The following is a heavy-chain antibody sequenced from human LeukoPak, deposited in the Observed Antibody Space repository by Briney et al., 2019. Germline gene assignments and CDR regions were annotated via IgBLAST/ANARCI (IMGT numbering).Heavy chain of an antibody. V-gene: IGHV1-2*02. J-gene: IGHJ3*02. CDR1: GYTFTGYY. CDR2: INPNSGGT. Sequence: GASVKVSCKASGYTFTGYYMHWVRQAPGQGLEWMGWINPNSGGTNYAQKFQGRVTMTRDTSISTAYMELSRLRSDDTAVYYCARRGFISPLFAFDIWGQGTMATVSS. D-gene: IGHD3-22*01. CDR3: ARRGFISPLFAFDI.